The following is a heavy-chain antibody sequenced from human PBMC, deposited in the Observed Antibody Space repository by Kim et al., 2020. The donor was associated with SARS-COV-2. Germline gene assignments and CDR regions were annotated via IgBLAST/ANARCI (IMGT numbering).Heavy chain of an antibody. CDR3: ARDGVEQWLGPFDY. V-gene: IGHV3-33*01. CDR1: GFTFSSYG. CDR2: IWYDGSNK. Sequence: GGSLRLSCAASGFTFSSYGMHWVRQAPGKGLEWVAVIWYDGSNKYYAYSVKGRFTISRDNSKNTLYLQMNSLRAEDTAVYYCARDGVEQWLGPFDYWGQGTLVTVSS. J-gene: IGHJ4*02. D-gene: IGHD6-19*01.